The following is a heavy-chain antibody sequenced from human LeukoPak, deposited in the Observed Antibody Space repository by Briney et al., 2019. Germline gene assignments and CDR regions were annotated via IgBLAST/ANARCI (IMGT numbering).Heavy chain of an antibody. CDR3: AKGGLTYCSGGSCYDMDI. V-gene: IGHV3-33*06. CDR1: GFIFSGYG. Sequence: GTSLRLSCAASGFIFSGYGMHWVRQAPGKGLEWVAVIWYDGSTKYNADSVKGRFTISRDNSKNTLYLQMNSLRAEDTAVYYCAKGGLTYCSGGSCYDMDIWGQGTMVTVSS. D-gene: IGHD2-15*01. CDR2: IWYDGSTK. J-gene: IGHJ3*02.